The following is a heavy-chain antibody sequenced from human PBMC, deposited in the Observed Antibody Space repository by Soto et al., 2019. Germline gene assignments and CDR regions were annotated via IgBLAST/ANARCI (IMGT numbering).Heavy chain of an antibody. Sequence: QVQLVQSGAEVKKPGASVKVSCKSSGYTFSMSGISWVRQAPGQGLEWMGWISGYNGKTNYEQKFEDRVTMTTDTPTNLAYMELRRLRSDDTAVYYCARAGPRRYYYHGMDVWGQGTTVTVSS. J-gene: IGHJ6*02. CDR2: ISGYNGKT. CDR3: ARAGPRRYYYHGMDV. V-gene: IGHV1-18*01. CDR1: GYTFSMSG.